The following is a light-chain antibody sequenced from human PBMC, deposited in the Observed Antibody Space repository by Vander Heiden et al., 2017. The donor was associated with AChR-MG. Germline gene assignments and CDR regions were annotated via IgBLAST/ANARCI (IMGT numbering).Light chain of an antibody. V-gene: IGLV3-21*02. CDR1: NIGSKS. CDR3: QVWDSSSDQFVV. J-gene: IGLJ2*01. CDR2: DDS. Sequence: YVLTQPPSVSVAPGQTARITCGGNNIGSKSGHWYQQKPGQAPVLVVFDDSDRPSGIPERFSGSNSGNTATLTISRVEAGDEADDYCQVWDSSSDQFVVFGGGTKLTVL.